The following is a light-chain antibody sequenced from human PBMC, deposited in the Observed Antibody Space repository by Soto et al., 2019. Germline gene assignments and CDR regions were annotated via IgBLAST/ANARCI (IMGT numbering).Light chain of an antibody. CDR1: SSDVGTYNY. V-gene: IGLV2-14*01. Sequence: QSALTQPASVSGSPGQSITISCTGTSSDVGTYNYVSWYQQHPGKAPKLIIYDVSTRPSGLSNRFSGSKSGNTASLTISGLQAEDEADYYCATWDDSLSGPVFGGGTKLTVL. J-gene: IGLJ2*01. CDR3: ATWDDSLSGPV. CDR2: DVS.